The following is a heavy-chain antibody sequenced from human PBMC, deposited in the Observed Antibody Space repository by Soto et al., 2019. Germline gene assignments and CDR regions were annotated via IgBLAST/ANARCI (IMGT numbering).Heavy chain of an antibody. CDR3: ARQALITIFGVVIRNWFDP. CDR2: IYYSGST. D-gene: IGHD3-3*01. CDR1: GGSISSSSYY. J-gene: IGHJ5*02. Sequence: SETLSLTCTVSGGSISSSSYYWGWIRQPPGKGLEWIGSIYYSGSTYYNPSLKSRVTISVDTSKNQFSLKLSSVTAADTAVYYCARQALITIFGVVIRNWFDPWGQGTLVTVS. V-gene: IGHV4-39*01.